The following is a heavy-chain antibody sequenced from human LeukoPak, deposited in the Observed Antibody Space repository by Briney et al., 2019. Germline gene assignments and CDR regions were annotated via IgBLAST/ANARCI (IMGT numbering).Heavy chain of an antibody. CDR3: VRIATVTTTDY. Sequence: GLSLRLSCAASGFTFSTYCMHCVRQPLGKGLVWVSRINPDGSTTNYTDSLKGRFTISRENAKHTLYLQMQSLTVEDTAVYYCVRIATVTTTDYWGQGTLVTVSS. J-gene: IGHJ4*02. D-gene: IGHD4-17*01. V-gene: IGHV3-74*01. CDR2: INPDGSTT. CDR1: GFTFSTYC.